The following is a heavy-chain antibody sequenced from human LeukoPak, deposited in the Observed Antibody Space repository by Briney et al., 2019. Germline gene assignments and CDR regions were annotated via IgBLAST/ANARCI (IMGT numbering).Heavy chain of an antibody. Sequence: PGGSLRLSCAASGFTFSSYAMSWVRQAPGKGLEWVSGISGSGGGTYYADSVKGRFTISRDNSKKTLYLQMNSLRAEDTAVYYCAKDPYYYGSGSYYYFDYWGQGTLVTVSS. D-gene: IGHD3-10*01. CDR2: ISGSGGGT. V-gene: IGHV3-23*01. J-gene: IGHJ4*02. CDR1: GFTFSSYA. CDR3: AKDPYYYGSGSYYYFDY.